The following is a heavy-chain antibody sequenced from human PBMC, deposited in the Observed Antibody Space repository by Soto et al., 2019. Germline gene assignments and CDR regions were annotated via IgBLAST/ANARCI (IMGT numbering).Heavy chain of an antibody. CDR3: TTAGEYNYVWGSFRFFMHFDH. CDR1: GFTFSNAW. J-gene: IGHJ4*02. Sequence: DVQLVESGGGLVKPGGSLTISCAGSGFTFSNAWINWVRQAPGKGLEWLGRIYSKTDGGTAAYAAPVKGRFTISREDSTNPVSLRMDSLEIDDTAVYYCTTAGEYNYVWGSFRFFMHFDHWGQGALVTVSS. V-gene: IGHV3-15*01. CDR2: IYSKTDGGTA. D-gene: IGHD3-16*02.